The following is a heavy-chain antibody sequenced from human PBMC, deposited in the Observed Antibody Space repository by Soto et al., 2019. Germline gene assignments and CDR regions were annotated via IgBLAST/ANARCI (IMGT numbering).Heavy chain of an antibody. Sequence: SETLSLTCNVSGGSVRRGETYWSWIRQSPGNGLEWIGYIHYSGSTYYNPSLRSRVTMSLDMSKNQFSLQLSSVTAADTAVYYCTSAPRYCSGGSCYSGGWFDPWGQGTLVTVSS. CDR3: TSAPRYCSGGSCYSGGWFDP. J-gene: IGHJ5*02. CDR1: GGSVRRGETY. D-gene: IGHD2-15*01. CDR2: IHYSGST. V-gene: IGHV4-30-4*01.